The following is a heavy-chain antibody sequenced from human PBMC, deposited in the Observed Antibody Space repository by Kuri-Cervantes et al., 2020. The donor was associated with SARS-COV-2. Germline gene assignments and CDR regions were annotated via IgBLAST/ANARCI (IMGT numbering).Heavy chain of an antibody. Sequence: GESLKISCAASGFTYSSNAMHWVRQAPGKGLEWVAVISYDGSNKYYADSVKGRFTISRDNSKNTLYLQMNSLRAEDTAVYYCATDYDYGDGIDYWGQGTLVTVSS. CDR2: ISYDGSNK. D-gene: IGHD4-17*01. V-gene: IGHV3-30*04. CDR3: ATDYDYGDGIDY. CDR1: GFTYSSNA. J-gene: IGHJ4*02.